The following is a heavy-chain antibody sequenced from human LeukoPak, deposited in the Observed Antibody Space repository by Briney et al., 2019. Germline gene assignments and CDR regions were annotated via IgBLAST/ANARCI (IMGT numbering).Heavy chain of an antibody. Sequence: ASVKVSCKASGYTFTSYGISWVRQAPGQGLEWMRWISAYNGNTNYAQKLQGRVTMTTDTSTSTAYMELRSLRSDDTAVYYCARDRGYCSSTSCPYYFDYWGQGTLVTVSS. CDR2: ISAYNGNT. D-gene: IGHD2-2*01. CDR1: GYTFTSYG. V-gene: IGHV1-18*01. J-gene: IGHJ4*02. CDR3: ARDRGYCSSTSCPYYFDY.